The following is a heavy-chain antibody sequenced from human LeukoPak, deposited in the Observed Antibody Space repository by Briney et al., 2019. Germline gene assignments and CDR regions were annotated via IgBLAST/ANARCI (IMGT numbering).Heavy chain of an antibody. V-gene: IGHV4-39*01. CDR2: IYYSGST. D-gene: IGHD5-24*01. J-gene: IGHJ4*02. CDR3: ARGLRDGYTLFYFDY. CDR1: GGSISSSSYY. Sequence: SETLSLTCTVSGGSISSSSYYWGWIRQPPGRGLEWIGSIYYSGSTYYNPSLKSRVTISVDTSKNQFSLKLSSVTAADTAVYFCARGLRDGYTLFYFDYWGQGTLVTVSS.